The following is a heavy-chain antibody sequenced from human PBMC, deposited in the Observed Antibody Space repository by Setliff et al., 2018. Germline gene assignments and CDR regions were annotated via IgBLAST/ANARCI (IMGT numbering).Heavy chain of an antibody. J-gene: IGHJ4*02. CDR2: ISPYSGKT. D-gene: IGHD2-15*01. Sequence: SVKVSCKTSGYNFITLGINWVRQAPGQGLEWVGWISPYSGKTDYAQKFQGRVIMTIDSATTIAYMELKTLRSDDTAVYYCARGRGPDIVVTIPGDYWGQGTQVTVSS. V-gene: IGHV1-18*01. CDR1: GYNFITLG. CDR3: ARGRGPDIVVTIPGDY.